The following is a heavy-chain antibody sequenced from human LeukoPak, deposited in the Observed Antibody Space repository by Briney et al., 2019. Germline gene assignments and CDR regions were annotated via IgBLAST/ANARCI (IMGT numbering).Heavy chain of an antibody. CDR2: IYYSGST. CDR3: ARDGYSYGPNWYFDL. D-gene: IGHD5-18*01. J-gene: IGHJ2*01. Sequence: SETLSLTCTVSGGSISSYCWSWIRQPPGKGLEWIGYIYYSGSTNYSPSLKSRVTISVDTSKNQFSLKLSSVTAADTAVYYCARDGYSYGPNWYFDLWGRGTLVTVSS. CDR1: GGSISSYC. V-gene: IGHV4-59*01.